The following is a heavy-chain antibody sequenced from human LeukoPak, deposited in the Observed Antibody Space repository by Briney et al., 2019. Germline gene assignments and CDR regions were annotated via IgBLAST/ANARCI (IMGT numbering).Heavy chain of an antibody. CDR1: GYTLTGYY. CDR3: ARDPASMPHPADYYYYMDV. D-gene: IGHD2-2*01. J-gene: IGHJ6*03. Sequence: ASVKVSCKASGYTLTGYYMHWVRQAPGQGLEWMGWINPNSGGTNYAQKFQGRVTMTRDTSISTAYMELSRLRSDDTAVYYCARDPASMPHPADYYYYMDVWGKGTTVTVSS. V-gene: IGHV1-2*02. CDR2: INPNSGGT.